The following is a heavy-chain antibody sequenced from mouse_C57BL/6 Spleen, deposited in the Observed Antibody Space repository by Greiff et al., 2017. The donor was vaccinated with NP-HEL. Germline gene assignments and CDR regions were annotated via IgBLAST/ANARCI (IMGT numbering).Heavy chain of an antibody. CDR1: GYSFTGYY. Sequence: VQLQQSGPELVKPGASVKISCKASGYSFTGYYMNWVKQSPEKSLEWIGEINPSTGGTTYNQKFKAKATLTVDKSSSTAYMQLKSLTSEDSAVYYCARNGYDVFDYWGQGTTLTVSS. V-gene: IGHV1-42*01. J-gene: IGHJ2*01. D-gene: IGHD2-2*01. CDR3: ARNGYDVFDY. CDR2: INPSTGGT.